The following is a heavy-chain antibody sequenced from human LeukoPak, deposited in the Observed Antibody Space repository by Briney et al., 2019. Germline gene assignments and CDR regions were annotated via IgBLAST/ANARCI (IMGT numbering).Heavy chain of an antibody. D-gene: IGHD1-14*01. CDR1: GFTFSGSA. V-gene: IGHV3-73*01. CDR3: MSSLKSEEPGPD. Sequence: GGSLRLSCAASGFTFSGSAMHWVRQASGKGLEWIGRIKNKADSYATAYSASVKGRFTISRDDSKNTAYLQMSSLKTEDTALYYCMSSLKSEEPGPDWGQGTLVTVSS. CDR2: IKNKADSYAT. J-gene: IGHJ4*02.